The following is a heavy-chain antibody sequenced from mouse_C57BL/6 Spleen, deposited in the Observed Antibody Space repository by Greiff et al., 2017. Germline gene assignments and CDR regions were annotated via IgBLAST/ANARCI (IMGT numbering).Heavy chain of an antibody. J-gene: IGHJ4*01. D-gene: IGHD2-4*01. CDR2: ISSGSSTI. Sequence: EVKLVESGGGLVKPGGSLKLSCAASGFTFSDYGMHWVRQAPEKGLEWVAYISSGSSTIYYADTVKGRFTISRDNAKNTLFLQMTSLRSEDTAMYYCARVGGLRQGYYAMDYWGQGTSVTVSS. CDR3: ARVGGLRQGYYAMDY. CDR1: GFTFSDYG. V-gene: IGHV5-17*01.